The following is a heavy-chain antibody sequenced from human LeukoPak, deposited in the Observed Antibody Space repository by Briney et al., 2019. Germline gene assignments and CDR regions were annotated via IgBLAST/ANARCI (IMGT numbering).Heavy chain of an antibody. D-gene: IGHD1-1*01. V-gene: IGHV4-39*07. J-gene: IGHJ4*02. CDR2: IYNTGVG. CDR3: ARGHKDTGRRELDS. CDR1: GDSISGSSYF. Sequence: PSETLSLTCTVSGDSISGSSYFWGWIRQPPGKGLEWIGNIYNTGVGYQNPSLKSRVTMSVDTSKNQFSLNLNSVTAADTAVYYCARGHKDTGRRELDSWGQGTLVTVSS.